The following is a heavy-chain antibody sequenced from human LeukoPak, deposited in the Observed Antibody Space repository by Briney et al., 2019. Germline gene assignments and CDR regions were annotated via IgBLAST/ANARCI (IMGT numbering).Heavy chain of an antibody. CDR3: ARRGEDHDY. Sequence: SETLSLTCTVSGYSISSGYYWGWIRQPPGKGLEWVGSIYHSGSTYYNPSLKSRVTISVDTSKNQFSLKLSSVTAADTAVYYCARRGEDHDYWGQGTLVTVS. D-gene: IGHD3-16*01. CDR1: GYSISSGYY. V-gene: IGHV4-38-2*02. J-gene: IGHJ4*02. CDR2: IYHSGST.